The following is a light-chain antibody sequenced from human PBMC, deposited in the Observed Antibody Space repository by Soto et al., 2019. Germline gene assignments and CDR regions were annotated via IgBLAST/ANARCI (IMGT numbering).Light chain of an antibody. CDR2: GAS. Sequence: ELVLTQSPATLSVSPGERATLSFRASQSVSSNLAWYQQKPGQAPRLLIYGASTRATGIPARFSGSGSGTEFTLTISSLQSEDFAVYYCQQYNNWPLSFGQGTKVEIK. J-gene: IGKJ1*01. V-gene: IGKV3-15*01. CDR1: QSVSSN. CDR3: QQYNNWPLS.